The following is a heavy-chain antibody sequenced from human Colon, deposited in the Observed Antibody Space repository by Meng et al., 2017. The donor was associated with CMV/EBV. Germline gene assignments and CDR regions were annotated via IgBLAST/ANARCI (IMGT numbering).Heavy chain of an antibody. CDR1: GFTFSSYA. J-gene: IGHJ4*02. V-gene: IGHV3-23*01. D-gene: IGHD6-19*01. CDR2: ISGSGGST. Sequence: GGPLRLSCAASGFTFSSYAMSWVRQAPGKGLEWVSAISGSGGSTYYADSVKGRFTISRDNSKNTLYLQMNSLRAEDTAVYYCAKVYSSGWYFLDYWGQGTLVTVSS. CDR3: AKVYSSGWYFLDY.